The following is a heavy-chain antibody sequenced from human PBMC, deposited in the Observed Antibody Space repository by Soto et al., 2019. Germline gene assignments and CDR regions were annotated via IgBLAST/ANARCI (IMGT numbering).Heavy chain of an antibody. CDR1: GYTFTSYY. CDR3: ARENYGDFDY. Sequence: ASGKVSCKASGYTFTSYYMHWVRQAPGQGLEWMGIINPSGGSTNYAQKFQGRVTITADESTSTAYMELSSLRSEDTGVYYCARENYGDFDYWGQGTLVTVSS. D-gene: IGHD4-17*01. J-gene: IGHJ4*02. CDR2: INPSGGST. V-gene: IGHV1-46*01.